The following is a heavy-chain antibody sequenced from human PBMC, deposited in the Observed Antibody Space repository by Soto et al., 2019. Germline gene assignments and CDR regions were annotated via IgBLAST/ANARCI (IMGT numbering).Heavy chain of an antibody. J-gene: IGHJ4*02. V-gene: IGHV1-18*01. Sequence: QVQLVQSGAEVKKPGASVKVSCKASGYTFTSYGISWVRQAPGQGLAWMGWISAYNGNTNYAQKLQGRVTMTTDTSTSTAYMELRRLRSDDTAVYYCARDQSGPFSSPLGYWGQGTLVTVSS. CDR1: GYTFTSYG. D-gene: IGHD6-13*01. CDR2: ISAYNGNT. CDR3: ARDQSGPFSSPLGY.